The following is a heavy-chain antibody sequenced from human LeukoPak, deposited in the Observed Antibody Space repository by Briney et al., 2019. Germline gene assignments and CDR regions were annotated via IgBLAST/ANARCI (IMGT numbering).Heavy chain of an antibody. CDR1: GFTFSSYA. CDR2: ISYTGTYI. D-gene: IGHD1-26*01. V-gene: IGHV3-21*04. J-gene: IGHJ4*02. CDR3: VRDRGTYRPIDY. Sequence: GGSLRLSCAASGFTFSSYAMSWVRQAPGKGLEWVSSISYTGTYIYYADSVKGRFTISRDNAQNSLYLQMNSLRAEDTAIYYCVRDRGTYRPIDYWGQGTLVTVSS.